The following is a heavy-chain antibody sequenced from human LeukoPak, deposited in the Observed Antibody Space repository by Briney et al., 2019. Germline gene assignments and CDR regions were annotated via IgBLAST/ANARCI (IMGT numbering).Heavy chain of an antibody. Sequence: SETLSLTRTVSGGSISSTSYYWGWIRQPPGKRLEWIGSIYHTGSTYYNPSLKSRVTISVDTSKNQFSLKLSSVTAAHTAVYYCARHVSLRYFDLWGRGTLVTVSS. CDR3: ARHVSLRYFDL. D-gene: IGHD5/OR15-5a*01. J-gene: IGHJ2*01. CDR1: GGSISSTSYY. V-gene: IGHV4-39*01. CDR2: IYHTGST.